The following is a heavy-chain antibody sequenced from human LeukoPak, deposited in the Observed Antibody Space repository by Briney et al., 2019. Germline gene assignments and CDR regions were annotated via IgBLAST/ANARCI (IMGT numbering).Heavy chain of an antibody. CDR3: ASLRFFDPDYYYYMDV. V-gene: IGHV4-30-4*07. D-gene: IGHD4-17*01. CDR1: GGSISSGGYS. CDR2: IYSSGST. J-gene: IGHJ6*03. Sequence: PSETLSLTCAVSGGSISSGGYSWSWIRQPPGKGLEWIGNIYSSGSTYYNSSLKSRVTISVDTSKNLFSLRLSSVTAADTAVYYCASLRFFDPDYYYYMDVWGKGTTVTVSS.